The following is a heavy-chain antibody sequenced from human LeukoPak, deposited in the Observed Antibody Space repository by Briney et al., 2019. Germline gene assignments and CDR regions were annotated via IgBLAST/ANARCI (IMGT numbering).Heavy chain of an antibody. CDR3: AKGDYADY. CDR1: GFPFSSFA. D-gene: IGHD4/OR15-4a*01. Sequence: GSLRLSFAASGFPFSSFAISWVRQAPGKGLEWVSAISGSGGSTYYADSVKGRFTISRDNSKNTLYLQMNSLRAEDTAVYYCAKGDYADYWGQGTLVTVSS. J-gene: IGHJ4*02. V-gene: IGHV3-23*01. CDR2: ISGSGGST.